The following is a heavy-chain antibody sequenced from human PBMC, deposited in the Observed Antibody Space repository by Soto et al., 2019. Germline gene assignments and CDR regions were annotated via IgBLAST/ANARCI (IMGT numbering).Heavy chain of an antibody. CDR1: GFTFSSYG. CDR2: ISYDGSNK. J-gene: IGHJ6*02. D-gene: IGHD3-10*01. CDR3: ANLLWFGDDPSYYYYGMDG. V-gene: IGHV3-30*18. Sequence: QVQLVESGGGVVQPGRSLRLSCAASGFTFSSYGMHWVRQAPDKGLEWVAVISYDGSNKYYADSVKGRFTISRDNSKNTLYLQMNSLRAEDTAVYYGANLLWFGDDPSYYYYGMDGWGQGTTVTVAS.